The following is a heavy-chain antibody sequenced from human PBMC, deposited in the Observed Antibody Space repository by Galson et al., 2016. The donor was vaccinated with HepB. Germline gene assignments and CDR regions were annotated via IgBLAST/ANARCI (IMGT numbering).Heavy chain of an antibody. CDR1: GFMFTDCY. CDR2: ISPNTGGA. V-gene: IGHV1-2*02. Sequence: SVKVSCKASGFMFTDCYIHWVRQAPGQGLEWIGWISPNTGGANFAQRFKDRVIMTRDTSISSVYMELTRLESDDTAFYYCARDKGRGGASFDYWGQGALVTVSS. D-gene: IGHD1-26*01. CDR3: ARDKGRGGASFDY. J-gene: IGHJ4*02.